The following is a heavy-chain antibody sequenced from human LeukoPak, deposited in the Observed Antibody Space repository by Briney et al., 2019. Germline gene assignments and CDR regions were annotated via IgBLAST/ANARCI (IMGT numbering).Heavy chain of an antibody. CDR1: GFTFSSYA. J-gene: IGHJ4*02. CDR2: ISGSGGST. CDR3: AKDLSAVRGVISFDY. V-gene: IGHV3-23*01. Sequence: GGSLRLSCAASGFTFSSYAMSWVRQAPGKGLEWVSAISGSGGSTYYADSVKGRFTISRDNSKNTLYLQMNSLRAEDTAVYYCAKDLSAVRGVISFDYWGQGTLVTVSS. D-gene: IGHD3-10*01.